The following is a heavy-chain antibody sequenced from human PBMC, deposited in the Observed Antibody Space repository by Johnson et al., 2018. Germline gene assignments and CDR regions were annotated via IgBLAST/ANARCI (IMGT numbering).Heavy chain of an antibody. D-gene: IGHD2-15*01. CDR1: GFNFTNEY. CDR2: INNNDGAT. J-gene: IGHJ3*02. Sequence: QVQLVESGAEVKKPGASVKLSCKASGFNFTNEYTHWVRQAPGQGLDWLGIINNNDGATKYAQNFQGRVVMTRDSSTTTVYLELTSLRSEDTAVYFCARGSGGALDIWGQGTMVTVSS. V-gene: IGHV1-46*01. CDR3: ARGSGGALDI.